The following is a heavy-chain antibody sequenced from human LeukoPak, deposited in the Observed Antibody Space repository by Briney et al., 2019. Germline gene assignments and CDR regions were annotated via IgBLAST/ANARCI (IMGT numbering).Heavy chain of an antibody. Sequence: GASVKVSCKVSGYTLTELSMHWVRQAPGKGLEWMGGFDPEDGETICAQKFQGRVTMTEDTSTDTAYMELSSLRSEDTAVYYCARGGYSGSRLRRYNWFDPWGQGTLVTVSS. CDR3: ARGGYSGSRLRRYNWFDP. CDR1: GYTLTELS. V-gene: IGHV1-24*01. J-gene: IGHJ5*02. CDR2: FDPEDGET. D-gene: IGHD1-26*01.